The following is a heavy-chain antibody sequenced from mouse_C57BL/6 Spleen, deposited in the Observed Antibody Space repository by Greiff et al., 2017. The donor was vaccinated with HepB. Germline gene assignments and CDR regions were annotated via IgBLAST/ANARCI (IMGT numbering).Heavy chain of an antibody. Sequence: EVQGVESGGGLVQPGGSLSLSCAASGFTFTDYYMSWVRQPPGKALEWLGFIRNKANGYTTEYSASVKGRFTISRDNSQSILYLQMNALRAEDSATYYCARYRVYDYDDPYYAMDYWGQGTSVTVSS. D-gene: IGHD2-4*01. CDR2: IRNKANGYTT. CDR1: GFTFTDYY. CDR3: ARYRVYDYDDPYYAMDY. J-gene: IGHJ4*01. V-gene: IGHV7-3*01.